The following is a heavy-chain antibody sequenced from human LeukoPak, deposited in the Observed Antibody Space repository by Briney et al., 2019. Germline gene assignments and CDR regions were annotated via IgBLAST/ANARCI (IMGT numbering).Heavy chain of an antibody. V-gene: IGHV5-51*01. CDR1: GYTFTSDW. D-gene: IGHD1-14*01. Sequence: GESLKISCKGSGYTFTSDWIAWVRQMPGKGLEWMGIIYPGDSDTRYSPSFQGQVTISADKSTSTAYLQWSSLKASDSAMYYCARQGLPGTYAYWGQGTLVTVSS. CDR3: ARQGLPGTYAY. J-gene: IGHJ4*02. CDR2: IYPGDSDT.